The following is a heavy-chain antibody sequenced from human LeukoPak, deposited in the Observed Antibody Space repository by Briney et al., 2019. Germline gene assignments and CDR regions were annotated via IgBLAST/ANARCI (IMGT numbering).Heavy chain of an antibody. J-gene: IGHJ4*02. V-gene: IGHV1-46*01. CDR2: INPSGGST. CDR1: GYTSTSYY. CDR3: ATPLGIAARRGLDY. Sequence: GASVTVSCKASGYTSTSYYMHWVRQAPGQGLEWMGIINPSGGSTSYAQKFQGRVTMTRDTSTSTVYMELSSLRSEDTAVYYCATPLGIAARRGLDYWGQGTLVTVSS. D-gene: IGHD6-6*01.